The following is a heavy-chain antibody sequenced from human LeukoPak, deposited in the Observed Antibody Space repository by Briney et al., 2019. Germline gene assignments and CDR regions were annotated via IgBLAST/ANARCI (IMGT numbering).Heavy chain of an antibody. V-gene: IGHV1-46*01. CDR1: GYTFTGYY. CDR2: INPSGGST. CDR3: ARDPYCGGDCYSNGMDV. D-gene: IGHD2-21*02. J-gene: IGHJ6*02. Sequence: ASVTVSCKASGYTFTGYYMHWVRQAPGQGLEWMGIINPSGGSTTYAQKFQGRVTMTRDTSMSTVYMELSSLRSEDTAVYYCARDPYCGGDCYSNGMDVWGQGTTVTVSS.